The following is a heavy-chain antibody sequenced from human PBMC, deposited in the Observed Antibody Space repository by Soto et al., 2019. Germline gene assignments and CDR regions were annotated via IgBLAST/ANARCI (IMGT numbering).Heavy chain of an antibody. CDR1: GFTFSSYA. D-gene: IGHD1-1*01. CDR2: IHSGGYDT. J-gene: IGHJ6*02. V-gene: IGHV3-23*01. CDR3: ARAGTTYPYYHGMDV. Sequence: GGSLRLSCAASGFTFSSYAMTWVRQAPGTGLEWVSAIHSGGYDTYYADSVRGRFTISRDISKDTLYLQMNTLRAEDTAVYYCARAGTTYPYYHGMDVWGQGTTVTVSS.